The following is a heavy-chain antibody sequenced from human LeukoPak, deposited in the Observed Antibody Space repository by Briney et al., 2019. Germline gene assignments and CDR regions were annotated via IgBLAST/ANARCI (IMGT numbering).Heavy chain of an antibody. Sequence: GGSLRLSCAASGFTFSGSAMHWVRQASGKGLEWVGRIRSKANSYATAYAASVKGRFSISRDDSKNTLYLQMNSLKTEDTAVYYCSTDSTIVYWGQGTLVTVSS. CDR3: STDSTIVY. V-gene: IGHV3-73*01. CDR1: GFTFSGSA. J-gene: IGHJ4*02. CDR2: IRSKANSYAT. D-gene: IGHD2/OR15-2a*01.